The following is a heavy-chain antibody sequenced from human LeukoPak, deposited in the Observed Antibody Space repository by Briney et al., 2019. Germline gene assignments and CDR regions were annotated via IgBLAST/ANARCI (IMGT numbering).Heavy chain of an antibody. CDR2: IYYSGST. Sequence: PSETLSRTCTVSGGSISSSSYYWSWIRQPPGKGLEWIGSIYYSGSTYYNPSLKSRVTISVDTSKNQFSLKLSSVTAADTAVYYCARLDLYQLLGDDGFDIWGQGTMVTVSS. V-gene: IGHV4-39*01. CDR3: ARLDLYQLLGDDGFDI. J-gene: IGHJ3*02. D-gene: IGHD2-2*01. CDR1: GGSISSSSYY.